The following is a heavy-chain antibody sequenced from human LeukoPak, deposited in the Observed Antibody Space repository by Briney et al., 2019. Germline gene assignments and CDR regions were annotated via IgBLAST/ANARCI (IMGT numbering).Heavy chain of an antibody. V-gene: IGHV1-24*01. CDR1: GYTLTELS. CDR2: FDPEDGET. Sequence: ASVKVSCKVSGYTLTELSMHWVRQAPGKGLEWMGGFDPEDGETIYAQKFQGRVTMTEDTSTDTAYMELSSLRSEDTAVYYCATDYCSSTSCYSRGYYYYGMDVWGQGTTVTVSS. D-gene: IGHD2-2*01. CDR3: ATDYCSSTSCYSRGYYYYGMDV. J-gene: IGHJ6*02.